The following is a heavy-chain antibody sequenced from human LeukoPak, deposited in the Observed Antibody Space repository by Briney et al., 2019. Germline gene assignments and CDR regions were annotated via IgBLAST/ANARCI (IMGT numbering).Heavy chain of an antibody. D-gene: IGHD3-10*02. CDR1: GGSISSSSYY. CDR3: ARVSTTMSPAFDAFDI. J-gene: IGHJ3*02. CDR2: IYYSGST. V-gene: IGHV4-39*01. Sequence: SETLSLTCTVSGGSISSSSYYWGWIRQPPGKGLEWIGSIYYSGSTYYNPSLKSRVTISVDTSKNQFSLKLSSVTAADTAVYYCARVSTTMSPAFDAFDIWGQGTMVTVSS.